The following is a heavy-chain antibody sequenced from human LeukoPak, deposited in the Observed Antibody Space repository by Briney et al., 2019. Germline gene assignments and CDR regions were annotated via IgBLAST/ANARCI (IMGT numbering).Heavy chain of an antibody. Sequence: GGSLRLSCGASGFSFNSYSMHWVRQAPGKGLEWVAVVSYNESSKYYTDSVKGRFTISRDNSKNTLYLQMNSLRPEDTAVYYCAKDGSWSCTDWGQGTLVTVSS. D-gene: IGHD2-8*02. CDR3: AKDGSWSCTD. CDR2: VSYNESSK. V-gene: IGHV3-30*04. CDR1: GFSFNSYS. J-gene: IGHJ4*02.